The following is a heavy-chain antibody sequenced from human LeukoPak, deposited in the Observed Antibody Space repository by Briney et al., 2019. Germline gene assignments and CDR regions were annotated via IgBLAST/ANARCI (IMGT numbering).Heavy chain of an antibody. CDR2: IYYSGNT. V-gene: IGHV4-39*01. D-gene: IGHD2-8*01. J-gene: IGHJ4*02. CDR3: TRLINGSPGDY. Sequence: PSETLSHTCSVPGGSISSTTYHWGWVRQPPGKGLEWIGSIYYSGNTYYNPSLKSQLTISVDMPKNQFSLKLSSVTAADTAVYYCTRLINGSPGDYWGQGTLVTVSS. CDR1: GGSISSTTYH.